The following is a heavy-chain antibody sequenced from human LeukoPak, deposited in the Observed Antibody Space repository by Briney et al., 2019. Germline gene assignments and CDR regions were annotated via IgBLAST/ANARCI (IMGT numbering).Heavy chain of an antibody. V-gene: IGHV3-48*04. CDR1: GFTFSSYS. CDR3: ASRIAAAGSFDY. D-gene: IGHD6-13*01. CDR2: ISSSGSTI. Sequence: GGSLRLSCAASGFTFSSYSMNWVRQAPGKGLEWVSSISSSGSTIYYADSVKGRFTISRDNAKNSLYLQMNSLRAEDTAVYYCASRIAAAGSFDYWGQGTLVTVS. J-gene: IGHJ4*02.